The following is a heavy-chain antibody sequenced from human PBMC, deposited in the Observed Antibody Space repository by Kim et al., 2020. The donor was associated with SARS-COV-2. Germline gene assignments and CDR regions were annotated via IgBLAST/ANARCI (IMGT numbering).Heavy chain of an antibody. D-gene: IGHD2-2*01. CDR3: ATSIVVVPAEYSVDAFDI. J-gene: IGHJ3*02. CDR2: ISSSSSYI. Sequence: GGSLRLSCAAYGFTFSSYSMNWVRQAPGKGLEWVSSISSSSSYIYYADSVKGRFTISRDNAKNSLYLQMNSLRAEDTAVYYCATSIVVVPAEYSVDAFDIWGQGTMVTVSS. V-gene: IGHV3-21*01. CDR1: GFTFSSYS.